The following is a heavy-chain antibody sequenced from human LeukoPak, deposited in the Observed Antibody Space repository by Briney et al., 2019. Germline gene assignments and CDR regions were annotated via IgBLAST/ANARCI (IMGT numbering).Heavy chain of an antibody. CDR2: IYISGST. D-gene: IGHD3-10*01. CDR1: GGSISGYY. J-gene: IGHJ6*03. CDR3: ASTMVRGADYYYYYMDV. V-gene: IGHV4-4*07. Sequence: SETLSLTCTVSGGSISGYYWSWIRQPAGKGLEWIGRIYISGSTNYNPSLKSRVTMSVDTSKNQFSLKLSSVTAADTAVYYCASTMVRGADYYYYYMDVWGKGTTVTVSS.